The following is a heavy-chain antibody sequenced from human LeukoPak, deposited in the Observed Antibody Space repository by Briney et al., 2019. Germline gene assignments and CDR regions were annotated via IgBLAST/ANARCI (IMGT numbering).Heavy chain of an antibody. J-gene: IGHJ4*02. CDR1: GYTFTGYY. V-gene: IGHV1-2*02. CDR3: ARTLHTYYDILTGYYV. D-gene: IGHD3-9*01. CDR2: INPNSGGT. Sequence: GASVKVSCKASGYTFTGYYMHRVRQAPGQGLEWMGWINPNSGGTNYAQKFQGRVTMTRDTSISTAYMELSRLRSDDTAVYYCARTLHTYYDILTGYYVWGQGTLVTVSS.